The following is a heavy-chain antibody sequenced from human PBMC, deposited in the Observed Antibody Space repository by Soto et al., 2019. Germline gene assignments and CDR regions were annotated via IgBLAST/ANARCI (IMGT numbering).Heavy chain of an antibody. CDR1: RCSITSIIYY. CDR2: IFHGFTT. J-gene: IGHJ4*02. V-gene: IGHV4-39*01. D-gene: IGHD3-3*01. Sequence: WDTLSLTCTVSRCSITSIIYYCCFIRQPPGKGLEWIGTIFHGFTTYYNPSIKSRVAISVDTSKNQFSLNLRSVTAADKAMYYCARRAGVTKINKYLDYWGQGKLVTVYS. CDR3: ARRAGVTKINKYLDY.